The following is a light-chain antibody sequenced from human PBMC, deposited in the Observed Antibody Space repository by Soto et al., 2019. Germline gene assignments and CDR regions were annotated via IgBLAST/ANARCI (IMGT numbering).Light chain of an antibody. CDR2: EVR. V-gene: IGLV1-40*01. CDR3: SAYTARSTLV. CDR1: SSNIGAGYD. Sequence: QSVLTQPPSVSGAPGQRVTISCTGSSSNIGAGYDVHWYQQLPRTAPKLIIYEVRNRPSGISSRFSGSRSGNTASLTISGLQPEDEGDYYCSAYTARSTLVFGGGTKVTVL. J-gene: IGLJ3*02.